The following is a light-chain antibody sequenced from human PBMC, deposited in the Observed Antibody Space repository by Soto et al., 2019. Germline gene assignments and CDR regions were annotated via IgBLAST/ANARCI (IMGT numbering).Light chain of an antibody. J-gene: IGLJ1*01. CDR2: DVS. CDR3: SSYTSRSTRYV. V-gene: IGLV2-14*01. Sequence: QSVLTQPASVSGSPGQSITISCTGTSSDVGGYNYVSWYQQHPGKAPKLMIYDVSNRPSGVSNRFSGSKSGNTASLTISGLQAEDEADYYCSSYTSRSTRYVFGTGTSSPS. CDR1: SSDVGGYNY.